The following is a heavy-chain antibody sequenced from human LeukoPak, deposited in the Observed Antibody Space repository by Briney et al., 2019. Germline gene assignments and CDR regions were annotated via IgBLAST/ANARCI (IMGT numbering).Heavy chain of an antibody. CDR1: GGTFISYA. CDR3: ARLDAGFGGMDV. V-gene: IGHV1-69*13. J-gene: IGHJ6*02. CDR2: IIPIFGTA. D-gene: IGHD3-3*01. Sequence: ASVKVSCKASGGTFISYAISWVRQAPGQGLEWMGGIIPIFGTANYAQKFQGRVTITADESTSTAYMELSSLRSEDTAVYYCARLDAGFGGMDVWGQGTTVTVSS.